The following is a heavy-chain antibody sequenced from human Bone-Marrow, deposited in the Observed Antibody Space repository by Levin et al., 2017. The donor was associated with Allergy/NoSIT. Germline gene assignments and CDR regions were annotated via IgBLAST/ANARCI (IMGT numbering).Heavy chain of an antibody. CDR1: GFTFNDFG. CDR3: ARDRIYGILRNYGMDL. CDR2: ISSSSSGSHV. D-gene: IGHD4-17*01. J-gene: IGHJ6*02. Sequence: RPGGSLRLSCAASGFTFNDFGMNWVRQAPGKGLEWVSSISSSSSGSHVYYADSVKGRFTISRDDAKNSLSLQMDSLRVEDTATYFCARDRIYGILRNYGMDLWGQGTTVTVSS. V-gene: IGHV3-21*06.